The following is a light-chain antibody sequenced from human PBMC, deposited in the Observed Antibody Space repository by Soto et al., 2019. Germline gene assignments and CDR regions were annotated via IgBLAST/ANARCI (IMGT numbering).Light chain of an antibody. J-gene: IGKJ1*01. CDR1: QSISRW. Sequence: EIRVTKSPSTVSASLEDRISITCPASQSISRWLAWYQQKSGTAPKLLIYKASTLKSGVPSRFSGSGSGTEFTLTISSLQPDDFATYYWQHYNSYSEAFGQGTKVDI. CDR3: QHYNSYSEA. CDR2: KAS. V-gene: IGKV1-5*03.